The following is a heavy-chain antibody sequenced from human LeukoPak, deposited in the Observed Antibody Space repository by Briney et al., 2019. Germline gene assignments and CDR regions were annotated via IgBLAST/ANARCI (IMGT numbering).Heavy chain of an antibody. CDR1: GFTFSTSA. CDR2: IKQDGSAK. V-gene: IGHV3-7*01. D-gene: IGHD6-19*01. Sequence: GGSLRLSCAASGFTFSTSAMTWVRQAPGKGLEWVANIKQDGSAKYYVDSVKGRFTISRDNAKNSLYLQMNSLRAEDTAVYYCARVDSSGFLDYWGQGTLVTVSS. CDR3: ARVDSSGFLDY. J-gene: IGHJ4*02.